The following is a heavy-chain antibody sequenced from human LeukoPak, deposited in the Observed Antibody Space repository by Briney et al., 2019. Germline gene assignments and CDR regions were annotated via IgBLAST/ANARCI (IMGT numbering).Heavy chain of an antibody. V-gene: IGHV4-59*12. CDR3: ASDTAMAY. Sequence: PSETLSLTCTVSGGSISSYYWSWIRQPPGKGLEWIGYIYYSGSTNYNPSLKSRVTISVDTSKNQFSLKLSSVTAADTAVYYCASDTAMAYWGQGTLVTVSS. J-gene: IGHJ4*02. D-gene: IGHD5-18*01. CDR1: GGSISSYY. CDR2: IYYSGST.